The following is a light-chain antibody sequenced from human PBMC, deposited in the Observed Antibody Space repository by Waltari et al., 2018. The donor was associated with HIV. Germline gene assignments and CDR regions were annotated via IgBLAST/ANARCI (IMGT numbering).Light chain of an antibody. J-gene: IGLJ2*01. CDR1: TGAVTSGYY. CDR3: LLYYGGAVV. CDR2: STT. Sequence: QTVVTQEPSLTVSPGGTFTLTCASSTGAVTSGYYPGWFLQRPGHSPRALLYSTTNRHSRTPARFSGCLLGGKAARTRAGVQPGEEAEYYFLLYYGGAVVFGGGTKLTVL. V-gene: IGLV7-43*01.